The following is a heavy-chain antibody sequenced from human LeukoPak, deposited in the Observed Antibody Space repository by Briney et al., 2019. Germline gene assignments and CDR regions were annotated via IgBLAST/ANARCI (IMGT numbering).Heavy chain of an antibody. Sequence: GGSLRLSCAASGFTFSSYWMSWVRQAPGKGLEWAANIRNDGTERYYLDSLEGRFTISRDNAENSLYLQMHNLRVDDTAVYYCARDVRAPSNSEAGTIHWGQGTLVTVSS. CDR1: GFTFSSYW. V-gene: IGHV3-7*01. J-gene: IGHJ4*02. CDR3: ARDVRAPSNSEAGTIH. CDR2: IRNDGTER. D-gene: IGHD6-13*01.